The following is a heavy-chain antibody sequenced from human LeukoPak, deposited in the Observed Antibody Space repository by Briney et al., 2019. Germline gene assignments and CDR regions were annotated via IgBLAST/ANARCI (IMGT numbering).Heavy chain of an antibody. CDR3: ARDAGAVAGTCWFDP. CDR2: ISSSSSYI. V-gene: IGHV3-21*01. D-gene: IGHD6-19*01. J-gene: IGHJ5*02. Sequence: GGSLRLSCAASGFTFSSYSMNWVRQAPGKGLEWVSSISSSSSYIYYADSVKGRFTISRDNAKNSLYLQMNSLRAEDTAVYYCARDAGAVAGTCWFDPWGQGTLVTVSS. CDR1: GFTFSSYS.